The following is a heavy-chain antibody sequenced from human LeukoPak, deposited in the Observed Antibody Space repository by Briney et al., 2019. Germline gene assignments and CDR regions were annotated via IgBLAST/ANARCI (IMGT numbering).Heavy chain of an antibody. CDR2: IYHSGNT. CDR1: GFTFSRDA. Sequence: LRLSCGASGFTFSRDAMHWVRQAPGKGLEWIGEIYHSGNTNYNPSLKSRVTISVDTSNNHFSLKLSSVTAADTAVYYYARLDITTTWYAFDYWGQGTLVTVSS. CDR3: ARLDITTTWYAFDY. D-gene: IGHD5-12*01. J-gene: IGHJ4*02. V-gene: IGHV4-34*01.